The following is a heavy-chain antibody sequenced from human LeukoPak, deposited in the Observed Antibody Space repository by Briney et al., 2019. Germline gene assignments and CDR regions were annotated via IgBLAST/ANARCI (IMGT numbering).Heavy chain of an antibody. J-gene: IGHJ6*02. V-gene: IGHV3-33*01. CDR2: VWYDGSNK. CDR1: GFTFSSYG. D-gene: IGHD6-13*01. CDR3: ARSRAIAAAGSYYYGMDV. Sequence: GRSLRLSCAASGFTFSSYGMHWVRQAPGKGLEWVAVVWYDGSNKYYADSVKGRFTISRDNSKNTLYLQMNSLRAEDTAVYYCARSRAIAAAGSYYYGMDVWGQGTTVTVSS.